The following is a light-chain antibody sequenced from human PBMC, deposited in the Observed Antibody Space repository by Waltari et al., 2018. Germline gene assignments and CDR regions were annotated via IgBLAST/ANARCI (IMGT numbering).Light chain of an antibody. J-gene: IGLJ1*01. Sequence: QSALTQPASVSGSPGQSITISCTAVNSNVDILHLVSWYQHHPGRNPRLLIYEISQRPSGISKRFSGSKSGNTASRTISGLQPEDEADYFCCSFAGYGIYVFGSGTQVSVL. CDR2: EIS. CDR1: NSNVDILHL. V-gene: IGLV2-23*02. CDR3: CSFAGYGIYV.